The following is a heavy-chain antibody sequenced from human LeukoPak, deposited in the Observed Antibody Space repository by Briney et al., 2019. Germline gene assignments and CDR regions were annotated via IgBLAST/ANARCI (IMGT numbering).Heavy chain of an antibody. CDR1: GFTFSSYS. CDR3: AKVRKGVGAFDI. J-gene: IGHJ3*02. D-gene: IGHD3-16*01. V-gene: IGHV3-23*01. Sequence: GGSLRLSCAASGFTFSSYSMNWVRQAPGKGLEWVSGISNTGLTTYYIDSVKGRFTISRDSSKNTLNLQMDSLRTEDTAVYYCAKVRKGVGAFDIWGQGIMVTVSS. CDR2: ISNTGLTT.